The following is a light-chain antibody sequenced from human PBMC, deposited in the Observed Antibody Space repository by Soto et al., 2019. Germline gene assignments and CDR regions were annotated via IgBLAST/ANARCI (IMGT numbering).Light chain of an antibody. Sequence: QSALTQPRSVSGSPGQSVTISCTGTISDVAGYNYVSWYQHHPGKAPKLLISDVTKRPSWVPDRLSGSKSGSTASLTISELQAEDEADYYCSSYAGSNNLVFGGGTKLTVL. J-gene: IGLJ2*01. CDR1: ISDVAGYNY. CDR3: SSYAGSNNLV. CDR2: DVT. V-gene: IGLV2-11*01.